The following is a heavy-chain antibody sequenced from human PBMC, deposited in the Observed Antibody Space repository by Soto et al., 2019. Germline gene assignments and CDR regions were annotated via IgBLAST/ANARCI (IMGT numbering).Heavy chain of an antibody. D-gene: IGHD3-22*01. CDR1: GGSFSGYY. Sequence: QVQLQQWGAGLLTPSETLSLTCAVYGGSFSGYYWSWIRQPPGKGLEWIVEINHSGSTNYNPSLKSRVPISVDTSKTQFSLKLSSVTAADTAVYYCARGNYYYDSSGYSPEYFQHWGQGTLVTVSS. CDR3: ARGNYYYDSSGYSPEYFQH. J-gene: IGHJ1*01. V-gene: IGHV4-34*01. CDR2: INHSGST.